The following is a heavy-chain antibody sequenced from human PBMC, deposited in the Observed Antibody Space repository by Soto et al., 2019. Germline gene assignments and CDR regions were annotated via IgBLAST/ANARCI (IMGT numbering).Heavy chain of an antibody. CDR2: ISYDGSNK. Sequence: QVQLVESGGGVVQPGRSLRLSCAASGFTFSSYGMHWVRQAPGKGLEWVAVISYDGSNKYYADSVKGRFTISRDNSKNTLYLQMNGLRAEDTAVYYCAKDVGSGFDYWGQGTLVTVSS. V-gene: IGHV3-30*18. CDR3: AKDVGSGFDY. D-gene: IGHD1-1*01. J-gene: IGHJ4*02. CDR1: GFTFSSYG.